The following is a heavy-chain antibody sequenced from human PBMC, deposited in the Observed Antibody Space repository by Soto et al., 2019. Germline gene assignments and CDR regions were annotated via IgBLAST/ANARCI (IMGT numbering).Heavy chain of an antibody. CDR2: IYYSGST. V-gene: IGHV4-39*01. Sequence: PSETLSLTCTVSGGSISSSSYYWGWIRQPPGKGLEWIGSIYYSGSTYYNPSLKSRVTISVDTSKNQFSLKLSSVTAADTAVYYCARQWGSTIFGVVISYYYYMDVWGKGTTVTVSS. D-gene: IGHD3-3*01. CDR1: GGSISSSSYY. CDR3: ARQWGSTIFGVVISYYYYMDV. J-gene: IGHJ6*03.